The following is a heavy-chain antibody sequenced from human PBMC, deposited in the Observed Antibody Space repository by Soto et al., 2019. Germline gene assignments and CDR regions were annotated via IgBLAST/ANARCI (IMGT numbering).Heavy chain of an antibody. V-gene: IGHV3-23*01. J-gene: IGHJ4*02. Sequence: GGSLRLSCAASGFTFSSYAMSWVRQAPGKGLEWVSAISGSGGSTYYADSVKGRFTISRDNSKNTLYLQMNSLRAEDTAVYYCAKVRAPPHHSSSWYAKIRAFDYWGQGTLVTVSS. CDR1: GFTFSSYA. CDR3: AKVRAPPHHSSSWYAKIRAFDY. D-gene: IGHD6-13*01. CDR2: ISGSGGST.